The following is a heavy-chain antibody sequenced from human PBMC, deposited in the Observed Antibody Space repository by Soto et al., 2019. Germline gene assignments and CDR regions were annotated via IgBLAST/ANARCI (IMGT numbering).Heavy chain of an antibody. Sequence: ESLKISFQGSGDACSSYWIAWVRQIPGKGLEWMGIIYPGDSDTRYSPSFQGQVTISVDKSITTAYLQWSSLKASDTAMYYCARGYCTATICDPWFDPWGQGTLVTVSS. CDR3: ARGYCTATICDPWFDP. J-gene: IGHJ5*02. CDR2: IYPGDSDT. D-gene: IGHD2-8*02. CDR1: GDACSSYW. V-gene: IGHV5-51*01.